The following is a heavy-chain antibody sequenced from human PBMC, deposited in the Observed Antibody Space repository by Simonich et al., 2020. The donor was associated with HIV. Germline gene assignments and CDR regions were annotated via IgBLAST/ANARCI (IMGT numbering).Heavy chain of an antibody. V-gene: IGHV4-34*01. CDR1: GGSFSGNY. Sequence: QVQLQQWGAGLLKPSETLSLTCAIYGGSFSGNYWGWIRQPPGKGLERIGEINHGGSTNYNQSLKRRVTMSIDTSKNQFSLKLTSVTAADTALYYCARIEYSSSSEFDPWGQGTLVTVSS. CDR2: INHGGST. J-gene: IGHJ5*02. CDR3: ARIEYSSSSEFDP. D-gene: IGHD6-6*01.